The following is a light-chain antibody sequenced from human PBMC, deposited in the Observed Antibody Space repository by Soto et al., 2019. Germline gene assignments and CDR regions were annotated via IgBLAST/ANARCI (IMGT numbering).Light chain of an antibody. CDR1: QSVSSL. CDR2: GAS. V-gene: IGKV3-15*01. CDR3: QQYQNWPLT. J-gene: IGKJ4*01. Sequence: EIVMTQSPATLSVSPGERATLSCRASQSVSSLLAWSQRKPGQAPRLLIYGASTRATGIPARFSGSGSGTEFTLTISSLQSEDFAVYYCQQYQNWPLTFGGGTKVEIK.